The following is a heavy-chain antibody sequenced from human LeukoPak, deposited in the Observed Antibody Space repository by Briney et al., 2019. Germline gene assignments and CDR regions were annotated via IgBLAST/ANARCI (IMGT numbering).Heavy chain of an antibody. J-gene: IGHJ4*02. D-gene: IGHD3-22*01. CDR1: GFTFSSYS. CDR3: AKDRRTVVVTAFDY. Sequence: PGGSLRLSCAASGFTFSSYSMNWVRQAPGKGLEWVSAISGSGGSTYYADSVKGRFTISRDNSKNTLYLQMNSLRAEDTAVYYCAKDRRTVVVTAFDYWGQGTLVTVSS. V-gene: IGHV3-23*01. CDR2: ISGSGGST.